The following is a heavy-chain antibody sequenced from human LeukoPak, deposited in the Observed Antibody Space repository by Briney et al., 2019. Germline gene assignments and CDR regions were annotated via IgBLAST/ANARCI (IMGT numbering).Heavy chain of an antibody. CDR3: AREVAGTGAFDY. J-gene: IGHJ4*02. CDR2: TYYRPRWNN. D-gene: IGHD2-15*01. Sequence: SQTLSLTCAISGDSVSSNSAAWNWIRQSPSRGLEWLGRTYYRPRWNNDYVLTVKSRIIVSPDTSKNQFSLQLDSVTPEDTAVYYCAREVAGTGAFDYWGQGTLVTVSS. V-gene: IGHV6-1*01. CDR1: GDSVSSNSAA.